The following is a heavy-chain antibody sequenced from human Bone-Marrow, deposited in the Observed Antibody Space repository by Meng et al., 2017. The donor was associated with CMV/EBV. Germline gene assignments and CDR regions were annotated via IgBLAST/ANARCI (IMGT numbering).Heavy chain of an antibody. J-gene: IGHJ4*02. CDR1: GGSIGTNVYY. D-gene: IGHD3-22*01. Sequence: GSLRLSCTVSGGSIGTNVYYWGWIRQTPGKGLEWIGSIFYTGPTFYNPSLESRVTISEDTSKNRFSLKMSSVTAADTAIYYCATQGVTTALFDYWGQGTLVAFSS. CDR3: ATQGVTTALFDY. V-gene: IGHV4-39*01. CDR2: IFYTGPT.